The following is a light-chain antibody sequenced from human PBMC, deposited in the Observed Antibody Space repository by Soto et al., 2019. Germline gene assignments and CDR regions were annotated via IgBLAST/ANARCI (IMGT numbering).Light chain of an antibody. J-gene: IGLJ1*01. V-gene: IGLV2-14*01. CDR1: SRDVGGYDD. CDR3: SSYSISTASL. Sequence: QSVLTQPASVSGSPGQSITISCTGTSRDVGGYDDVSWYQLHPGKAPKLMVFEVSNRPSGVSYRFSGSKSGNTASLTISGLQAEDEADYFCSSYSISTASLLGTGTKVTVL. CDR2: EVS.